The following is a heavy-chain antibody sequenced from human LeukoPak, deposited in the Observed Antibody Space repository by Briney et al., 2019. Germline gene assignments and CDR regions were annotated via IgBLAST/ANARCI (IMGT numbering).Heavy chain of an antibody. V-gene: IGHV1-18*01. J-gene: IGHJ4*02. CDR1: GYTFTSYG. D-gene: IGHD3-22*01. Sequence: ASVKVSCKASGYTFTSYGTSWVRQAPGQGLEWMGWISAYNGNTNYAQKLQGRVTMTTDTSTSTAYMELRSLRSDDTAVYYCARDDHYYDSSGYYHYWGQGTLVTVSS. CDR3: ARDDHYYDSSGYYHY. CDR2: ISAYNGNT.